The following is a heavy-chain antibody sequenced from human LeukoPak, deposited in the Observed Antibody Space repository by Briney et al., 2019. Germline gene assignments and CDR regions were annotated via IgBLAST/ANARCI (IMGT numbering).Heavy chain of an antibody. Sequence: ASVKVSCKASGGTFSSYAISWVRQAPGQGLEWMGGIIPIFGTANYAQKFQGRVTITADESTSTAYMELSSLRSGDTAVYYCARIYDFWSGYSPYYYGMDVWGQGTTVTVSS. CDR3: ARIYDFWSGYSPYYYGMDV. V-gene: IGHV1-69*13. CDR1: GGTFSSYA. J-gene: IGHJ6*02. CDR2: IIPIFGTA. D-gene: IGHD3-3*01.